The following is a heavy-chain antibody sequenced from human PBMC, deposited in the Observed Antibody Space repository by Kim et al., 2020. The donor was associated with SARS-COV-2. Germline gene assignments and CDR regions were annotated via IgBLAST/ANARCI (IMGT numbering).Heavy chain of an antibody. CDR2: INHSGST. Sequence: SETLSLTCAVYGGSFSGYYWSWIRQPPGKGLEWIGEINHSGSTNYNPSLKSRVTISVDTSKNQFSLKLSSVTAADTAVYYCARVRGGYSQTPNTRTPFDYWGQGTLVTVSS. J-gene: IGHJ4*02. D-gene: IGHD5-18*01. CDR1: GGSFSGYY. CDR3: ARVRGGYSQTPNTRTPFDY. V-gene: IGHV4-34*01.